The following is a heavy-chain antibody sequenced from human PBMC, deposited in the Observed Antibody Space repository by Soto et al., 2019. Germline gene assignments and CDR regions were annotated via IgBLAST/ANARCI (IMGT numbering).Heavy chain of an antibody. CDR3: ARQGKSMGYGMDV. D-gene: IGHD3-10*01. J-gene: IGHJ6*02. CDR1: GYSFTSYW. V-gene: IGHV5-51*01. CDR2: IYPGDSDT. Sequence: GESLKISCKGSGYSFTSYWIGWVRQMPGKGLEWMWIIYPGDSDTRYSPSFQGQVTISADKSISTAYLQWSSLKASDTAMYYCARQGKSMGYGMDVWGQGTTVTVSS.